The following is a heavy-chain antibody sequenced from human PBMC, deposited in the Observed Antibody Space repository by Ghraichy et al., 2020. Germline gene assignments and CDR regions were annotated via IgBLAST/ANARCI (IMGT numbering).Heavy chain of an antibody. Sequence: SETLSLTCAVYGGSFSGYYWSWIRQPPGKGLEWIGEINHSGSTNYNPSLKSRVTISVDTSKNQFSLKLSSVTAADTAVYYCARGLCLDCSSSRYNWFDPWGQGTLVTVSS. CDR3: ARGLCLDCSSSRYNWFDP. J-gene: IGHJ5*02. D-gene: IGHD2-2*01. CDR1: GGSFSGYY. CDR2: INHSGST. V-gene: IGHV4-34*01.